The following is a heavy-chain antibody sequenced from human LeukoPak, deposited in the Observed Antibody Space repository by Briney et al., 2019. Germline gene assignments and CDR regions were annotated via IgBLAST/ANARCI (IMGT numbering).Heavy chain of an antibody. CDR1: GGSISSSSYY. CDR2: IYTSGST. Sequence: SETLSLTCTVSGGSISSSSYYWGWIRQPPGKGLEWIGRIYTSGSTNYNPSLKSRVTMSVDASKNQFSLKLSSVTAADTAVYYCARAVGSGSFQTYYYYMDVWGKGTTVTISS. J-gene: IGHJ6*03. D-gene: IGHD3-10*01. CDR3: ARAVGSGSFQTYYYYMDV. V-gene: IGHV4-39*07.